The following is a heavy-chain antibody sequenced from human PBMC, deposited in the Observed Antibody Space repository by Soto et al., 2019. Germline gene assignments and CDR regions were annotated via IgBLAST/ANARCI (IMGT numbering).Heavy chain of an antibody. Sequence: QVQLVQSGAEVKKPGASVKVSCKASGYTFTNFGISWVRQAPGQGLEWMGWISAYNGNTNHAQVTQGTDTMTTDTSTSTANMEPKGLRSDDTAVYYCARGGTPIDDWGQGTLVTVSS. CDR3: ARGGTPIDD. CDR2: ISAYNGNT. CDR1: GYTFTNFG. D-gene: IGHD3-16*01. V-gene: IGHV1-18*01. J-gene: IGHJ4*02.